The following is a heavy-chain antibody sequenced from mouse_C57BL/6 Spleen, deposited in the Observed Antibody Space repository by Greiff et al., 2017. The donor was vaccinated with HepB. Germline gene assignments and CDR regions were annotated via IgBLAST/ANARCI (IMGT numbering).Heavy chain of an antibody. CDR3: ASGDYGSSRYYYAMDY. D-gene: IGHD1-1*01. Sequence: QVQLQQPGAELVKPGASVKLSCKASGYTFTSYWMQWVKQRPGQGLEWIGEIDPSDSYTNYNQKFKGKATLTVDTSSSTAYMQLSSLTSEDSAVYYCASGDYGSSRYYYAMDYWGQGTSVTVSS. CDR1: GYTFTSYW. V-gene: IGHV1-50*01. J-gene: IGHJ4*01. CDR2: IDPSDSYT.